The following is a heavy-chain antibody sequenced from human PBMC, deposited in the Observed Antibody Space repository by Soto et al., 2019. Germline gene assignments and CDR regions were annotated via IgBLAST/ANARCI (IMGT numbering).Heavy chain of an antibody. CDR3: ARLGAYYQSHDP. Sequence: PSETLSLTCTVSGGSMSSSSYYWGWIRQPPGKGLEWVGYIYYGGTTSYNPSLKSRVTISLETSKSQFSLRLTSVTAADSAVYYCARLGAYYQSHDPWGPGTLVTVSS. J-gene: IGHJ5*02. CDR1: GGSMSSSSYY. V-gene: IGHV4-61*05. D-gene: IGHD2-21*01. CDR2: IYYGGTT.